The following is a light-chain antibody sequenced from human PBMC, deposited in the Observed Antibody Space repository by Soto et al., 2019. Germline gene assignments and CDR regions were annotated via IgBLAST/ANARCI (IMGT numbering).Light chain of an antibody. Sequence: EIVMTQSPATLSVSPGERVTLSCRASQSVSSNLAWYQQKPGQAPRLLIYGASTRATGILARFSGSGSGTEFTLTISSLQSEDFAVYYCQQCNNWPLTFGQGTKVEIK. CDR1: QSVSSN. V-gene: IGKV3-15*01. CDR3: QQCNNWPLT. CDR2: GAS. J-gene: IGKJ1*01.